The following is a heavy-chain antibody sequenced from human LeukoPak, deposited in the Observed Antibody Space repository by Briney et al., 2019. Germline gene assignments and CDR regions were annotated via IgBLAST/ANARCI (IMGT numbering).Heavy chain of an antibody. V-gene: IGHV4-31*03. CDR1: GGSISSGAYY. Sequence: PSQTLSLTCTVSGGSISSGAYYWNWIRQHPGKGLDWIGYIYHSVSAYYNPSLKSRITISVDTSKNHFSLKLSSVTAADTAVYYCATSGYSSSWLGVFDYWGQGALVAVSS. D-gene: IGHD6-13*01. CDR2: IYHSVSA. CDR3: ATSGYSSSWLGVFDY. J-gene: IGHJ4*02.